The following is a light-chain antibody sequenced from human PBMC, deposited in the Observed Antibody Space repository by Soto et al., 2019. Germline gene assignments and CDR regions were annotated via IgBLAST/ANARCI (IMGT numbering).Light chain of an antibody. CDR1: SSNIGGNT. V-gene: IGLV1-44*01. CDR3: AAWDASLNGYV. Sequence: QSVLTQPPSASGTPGQRVTISCSTSSSNIGGNTVNWYQQVPGTAPKLLIYSYDQRPSGVPDRFSGSKSGTSASLAISGLQCEDEADYYCAAWDASLNGYVFGTGTKLTVL. CDR2: SYD. J-gene: IGLJ1*01.